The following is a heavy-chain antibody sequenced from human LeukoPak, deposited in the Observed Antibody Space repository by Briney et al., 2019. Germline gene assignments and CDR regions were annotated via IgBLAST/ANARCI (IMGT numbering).Heavy chain of an antibody. J-gene: IGHJ4*02. CDR2: INHSGST. V-gene: IGHV4-34*01. CDR1: GWSLRGFL. CDR3: ARGYSSSSFRY. D-gene: IGHD6-6*01. Sequence: ETLSLNWPFQGWSLRGFLLGLVPQPPGKGLEWIGEINHSGSTNYNPSLKSRVTISVDTSKNQFSLKLSSVTAADTAVYYCARGYSSSSFRYWGQGTLVTVSS.